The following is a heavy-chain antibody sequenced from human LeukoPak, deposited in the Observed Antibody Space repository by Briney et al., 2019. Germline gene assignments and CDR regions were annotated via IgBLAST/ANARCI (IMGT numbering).Heavy chain of an antibody. Sequence: SVKVSCTASGGTFITYAIGWVRQAPGQGLEWMGGIIPIFGTANYAQKFEDRVTLTADESTNTAYMELNSLRSEDTAVYYCARAPSRYSNLERSVGRWFYYYMDVWGQGTTVTVSS. D-gene: IGHD4-11*01. CDR2: IIPIFGTA. V-gene: IGHV1-69*13. J-gene: IGHJ6*03. CDR1: GGTFITYA. CDR3: ARAPSRYSNLERSVGRWFYYYMDV.